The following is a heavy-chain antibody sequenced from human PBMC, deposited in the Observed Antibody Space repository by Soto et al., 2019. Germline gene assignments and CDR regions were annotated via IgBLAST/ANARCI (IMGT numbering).Heavy chain of an antibody. CDR3: ARVSSSTMYYYYYYYMDV. V-gene: IGHV3-11*01. Sequence: GGSLRLSCAASGFTFSDYYMSWIRQAPGKGLEWVSYISSSGSTIYYADSVKGRFTISRDNAKNSLYLQMNSLRAEDTAVYYCARVSSSTMYYYYYYYMDVWGKGTTVTVS. J-gene: IGHJ6*03. CDR2: ISSSGSTI. D-gene: IGHD6-13*01. CDR1: GFTFSDYY.